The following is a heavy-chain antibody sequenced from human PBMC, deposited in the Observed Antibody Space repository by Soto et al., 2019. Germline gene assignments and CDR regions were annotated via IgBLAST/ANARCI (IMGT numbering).Heavy chain of an antibody. Sequence: SETLSLTCTVSGGSISSGGYYWSWIRQHPGKGLEWIGYIYYSGSTYYNPSLKSRVTISVDTSKNQFSLKLSSVTAAETAVYYCAQYQLLFNWFDPWGQGTLVTVSS. CDR3: AQYQLLFNWFDP. J-gene: IGHJ5*02. V-gene: IGHV4-31*03. CDR1: GGSISSGGYY. D-gene: IGHD2-2*01. CDR2: IYYSGST.